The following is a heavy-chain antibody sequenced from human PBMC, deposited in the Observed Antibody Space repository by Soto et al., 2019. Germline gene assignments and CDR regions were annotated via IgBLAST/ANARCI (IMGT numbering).Heavy chain of an antibody. V-gene: IGHV5-51*01. J-gene: IGHJ5*02. Sequence: GGRREGSWYGSRWRLSRYWIGWGGQMPRKGLEWMGIIYPGDSDTRYSPSFQGQVTISADKSISTAYLQWSSLKASDTAMYYCARLRGRYYDFWSGYPGLFDPWGQGTLVTVSS. D-gene: IGHD3-3*01. CDR2: IYPGDSDT. CDR1: RWRLSRYW. CDR3: ARLRGRYYDFWSGYPGLFDP.